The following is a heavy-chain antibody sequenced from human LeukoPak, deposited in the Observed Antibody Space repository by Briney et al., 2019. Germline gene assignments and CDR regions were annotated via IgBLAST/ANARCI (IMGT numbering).Heavy chain of an antibody. V-gene: IGHV4-59*01. CDR2: VYYSGST. D-gene: IGHD5-18*01. CDR1: GGSISTYF. CDR3: ARRVTRPGAFDI. J-gene: IGHJ3*02. Sequence: SETLSLTCTVSGGSISTYFWTWIRRPPGKGLEWIGYVYYSGSTNYNPSLKSRVIISLDTSKNQFSLNMSSVTAADTAVYFCARRVTRPGAFDIWGQGTMVSVSS.